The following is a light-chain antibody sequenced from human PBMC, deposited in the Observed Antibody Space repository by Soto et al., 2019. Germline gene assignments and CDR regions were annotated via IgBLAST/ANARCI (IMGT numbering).Light chain of an antibody. CDR2: GAS. CDR3: QQYNNWPWT. CDR1: QSVSSTY. J-gene: IGKJ1*01. Sequence: EIVLTQSPGTLSLSPCQRATLSCTASQSVSSTYVAWYQQKSGQAPRLLIYGASPRAPGFPARFSGSGSGKDFPLPISSLQSEDFAVYYCQQYNNWPWTFGQGTKVDIK. V-gene: IGKV3-15*01.